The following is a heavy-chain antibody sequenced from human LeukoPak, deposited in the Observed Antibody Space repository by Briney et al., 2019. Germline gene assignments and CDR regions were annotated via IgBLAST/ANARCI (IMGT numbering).Heavy chain of an antibody. Sequence: SETLSLTCSVSGGSISSGSYYWSWTRQPAGKGLEWIGRIYTSGSTDYNPSLKSRVAISVDTSKNQFSLKLSSVTAADTAVYYCARLIRFPTMVRPSFNWFDPWGQGTLVTVSS. CDR1: GGSISSGSYY. V-gene: IGHV4-61*02. D-gene: IGHD3-10*01. CDR2: IYTSGST. J-gene: IGHJ5*02. CDR3: ARLIRFPTMVRPSFNWFDP.